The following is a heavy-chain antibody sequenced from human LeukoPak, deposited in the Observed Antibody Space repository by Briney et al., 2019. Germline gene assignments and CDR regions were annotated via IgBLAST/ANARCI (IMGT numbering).Heavy chain of an antibody. Sequence: GGSLRLSCAASGFTFSDYGMHWVRQAPGKGLEWVAVISYDGSNNYYADSVKGRFTISRDNAKNSLYLQMNSLRAEDTAVYYYARTRPVMITFGGVIVIRGGPFDYWGQGTLVTVSS. CDR3: ARTRPVMITFGGVIVIRGGPFDY. CDR2: ISYDGSNN. D-gene: IGHD3-16*02. CDR1: GFTFSDYG. V-gene: IGHV3-30*03. J-gene: IGHJ4*02.